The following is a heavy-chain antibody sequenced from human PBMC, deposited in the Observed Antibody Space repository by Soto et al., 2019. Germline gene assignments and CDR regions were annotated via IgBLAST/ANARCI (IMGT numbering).Heavy chain of an antibody. CDR2: IIYDGSKR. V-gene: IGHV3-30*18. CDR1: GXRFNSSG. Sequence: GSLRLSGAASGXRFNSSGMHWVRQAPGKGLEWVAVIIYDGSKREYADSVKCRFTVSRDKSKDTFYLQMNNLRPEDAGVYYFAKDLHEFASFFLYGMDVWGQGTPGTVSS. J-gene: IGHJ6*02. D-gene: IGHD3-10*01. CDR3: AKDLHEFASFFLYGMDV.